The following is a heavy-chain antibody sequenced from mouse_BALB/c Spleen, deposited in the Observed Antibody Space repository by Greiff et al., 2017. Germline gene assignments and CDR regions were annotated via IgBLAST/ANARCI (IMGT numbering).Heavy chain of an antibody. Sequence: EVHLVESGGGLVKPGGSLKLSCAASGFTFSSYAMSWVRQSPEKRLEWVAEISSGGSYTYYPDTVTGRFTISRDNAKNTLYLEMSSLRSEDTAMYYCARDSPSTMITTGGAMDYWGQGTSVTVSS. J-gene: IGHJ4*01. CDR1: GFTFSSYA. CDR2: ISSGGSYT. CDR3: ARDSPSTMITTGGAMDY. V-gene: IGHV5-9-4*01. D-gene: IGHD2-4*01.